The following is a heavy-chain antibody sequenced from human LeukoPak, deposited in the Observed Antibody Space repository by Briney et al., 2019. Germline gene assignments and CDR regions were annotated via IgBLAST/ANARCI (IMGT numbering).Heavy chain of an antibody. D-gene: IGHD1-26*01. CDR3: ARSGAGVGATIH. CDR2: TYYSGST. Sequence: SETLSLTCTVSGGSISSYYWSWIRQPPGKGLEWIGYTYYSGSTNYNPSLKSRVTISVDTSKNQFSLKLSSVTAADTAVYYCARSGAGVGATIHWGQGTLVTVSS. J-gene: IGHJ4*02. CDR1: GGSISSYY. V-gene: IGHV4-59*01.